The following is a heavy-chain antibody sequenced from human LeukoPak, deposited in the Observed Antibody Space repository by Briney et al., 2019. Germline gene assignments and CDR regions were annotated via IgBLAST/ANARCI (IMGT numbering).Heavy chain of an antibody. D-gene: IGHD6-13*01. CDR2: ISYDGSNK. CDR1: GFTFSSYG. CDR3: AKGGYIFDY. Sequence: GGSLRLSCAASGFTFSSYGMHWVRQAPGKGLEWVAVISYDGSNKYYADSVKGRFTISRDNSKNTLYLQMNSLRAEDTAVYYCAKGGYIFDYWGQGTLVTVSS. V-gene: IGHV3-30*18. J-gene: IGHJ4*02.